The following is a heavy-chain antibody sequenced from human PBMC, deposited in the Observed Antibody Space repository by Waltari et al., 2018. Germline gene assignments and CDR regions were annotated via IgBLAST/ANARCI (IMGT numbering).Heavy chain of an antibody. Sequence: QVQLQESGPGLVKPSGTLSLTCTVSGDSISNNFFWSWVRQSPGKGLEWIGQVHQSGRSNYNPSLESRVTVSMDTSKNQFSLRVTSVTAADTAIYYCASDRGRGLYLDSWGQGTPVTVSP. J-gene: IGHJ4*02. CDR3: ASDRGRGLYLDS. CDR2: VHQSGRS. D-gene: IGHD2-15*01. CDR1: GDSISNNFF. V-gene: IGHV4-4*02.